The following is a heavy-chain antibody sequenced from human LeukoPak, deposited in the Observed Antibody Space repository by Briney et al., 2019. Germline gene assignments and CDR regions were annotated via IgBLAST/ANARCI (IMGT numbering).Heavy chain of an antibody. CDR3: ASNYYDSSGYLNDY. V-gene: IGHV3-53*01. CDR2: IYSGGST. D-gene: IGHD3-22*01. J-gene: IGHJ4*02. Sequence: GGSLRLSSAASGFTVSSNYMSWVRQAPGKGLEWVSVIYSGGSTYYADSVKGRFTISRDNSKNTLYLQMNSLRAEDTAVYYCASNYYDSSGYLNDYWGQGTLVTVSS. CDR1: GFTVSSNY.